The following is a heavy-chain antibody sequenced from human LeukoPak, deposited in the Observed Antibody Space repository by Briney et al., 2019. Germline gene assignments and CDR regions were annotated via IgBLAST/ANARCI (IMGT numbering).Heavy chain of an antibody. V-gene: IGHV3-23*01. J-gene: IGHJ4*02. Sequence: GGSLRLSCAASGFTFSNAWMSWVRQAPGKGLEWVSVISGSGGNRNYGDAVKGRFTISGDNSNNTLYLQMNSLRAEDTAVYYCARVRLTYDSRGLRYYFDYWGQGTLVTVSS. D-gene: IGHD3-22*01. CDR3: ARVRLTYDSRGLRYYFDY. CDR2: ISGSGGNR. CDR1: GFTFSNAW.